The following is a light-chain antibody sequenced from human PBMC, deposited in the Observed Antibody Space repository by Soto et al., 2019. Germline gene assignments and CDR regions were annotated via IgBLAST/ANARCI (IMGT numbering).Light chain of an antibody. CDR1: QSVYSSS. V-gene: IGKV3-20*01. J-gene: IGKJ3*01. CDR2: GAS. Sequence: EIVLTQSPGTLSLSPGERATLSCRASQSVYSSSLGWYQQKPGQAPRLLILGASTRAVGIPDRFSGSGSGTDFTLTISRLEPEDFAVYYCQQYGTSLPTFGPGTKVDIK. CDR3: QQYGTSLPT.